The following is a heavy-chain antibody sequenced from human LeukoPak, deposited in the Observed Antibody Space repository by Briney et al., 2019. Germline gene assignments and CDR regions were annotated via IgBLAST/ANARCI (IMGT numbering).Heavy chain of an antibody. CDR3: ARDQRDSSGYYYVSD. J-gene: IGHJ4*02. Sequence: SVKVSCKASGGTFSSYAISWVRQAPGQGLEWMGRIIPIFGTANYAQKFQGRVTITADKSTSTAYMELSRLRSDDTAVYYCARDQRDSSGYYYVSDWGQGTLVPVSS. V-gene: IGHV1-69*06. D-gene: IGHD3-22*01. CDR1: GGTFSSYA. CDR2: IIPIFGTA.